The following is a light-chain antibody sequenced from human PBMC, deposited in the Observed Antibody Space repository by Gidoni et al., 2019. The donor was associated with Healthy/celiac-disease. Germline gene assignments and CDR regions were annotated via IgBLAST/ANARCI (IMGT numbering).Light chain of an antibody. Sequence: EIVMTQSPATLSVSPGERATLSCRASQSVSSNLAWYQKKPGQAPRLLIYGASTRATGIPARFSGSGSGTEFTLTISSLQSEDFAVYYCQQYNNWPYTFXQXTKLEIK. J-gene: IGKJ2*01. CDR2: GAS. CDR3: QQYNNWPYT. CDR1: QSVSSN. V-gene: IGKV3-15*01.